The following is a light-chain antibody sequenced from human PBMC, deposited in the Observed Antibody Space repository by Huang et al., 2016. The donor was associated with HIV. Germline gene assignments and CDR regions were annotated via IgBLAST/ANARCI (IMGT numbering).Light chain of an antibody. V-gene: IGKV3-11*01. CDR2: DAS. CDR1: QSISTF. J-gene: IGKJ4*01. CDR3: QQRSNWPPLT. Sequence: EIVLTQSPATRSLSPGDRATLSCRASQSISTFLAWYQHKPGQAPRLLIYDASTRAAGIPPRFSGSGSGTDFTLTISSLEPEDFAIYYCQQRSNWPPLTFGGGTKVEIK.